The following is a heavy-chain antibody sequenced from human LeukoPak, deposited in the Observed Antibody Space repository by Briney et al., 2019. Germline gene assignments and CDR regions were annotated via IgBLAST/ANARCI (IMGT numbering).Heavy chain of an antibody. CDR1: GDSINVYS. CDR2: MYYSGTT. D-gene: IGHD2/OR15-2a*01. Sequence: PSETLSLTCTVSGDSINVYSWNWIRQSPGKGLEWIAYMYYSGTTNYNPSLENRVAISLDLSRHRFSLRLNSVTAADTAVYFCATSEKNRFYIHAWGQGTTVIVSS. V-gene: IGHV4-59*01. CDR3: ATSEKNRFYIHA. J-gene: IGHJ6*02.